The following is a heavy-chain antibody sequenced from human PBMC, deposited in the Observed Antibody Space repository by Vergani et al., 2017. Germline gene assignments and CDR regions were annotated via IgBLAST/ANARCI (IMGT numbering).Heavy chain of an antibody. CDR2: INHSGST. V-gene: IGHV4-34*01. CDR3: ARCGSSSFVGIKNYYYYDMDV. D-gene: IGHD6-6*01. J-gene: IGHJ6*03. CDR1: GGSFSGYY. Sequence: QVQLQQWGAGLLKPSETLSLTCAVYGGSFSGYYWSWIRQPPGKGLEWIGEINHSGSTNYNPSLKSRVTISVDTSKNQFSLKLSSVTAADTAVYYCARCGSSSFVGIKNYYYYDMDVWGKGTTVTVSS.